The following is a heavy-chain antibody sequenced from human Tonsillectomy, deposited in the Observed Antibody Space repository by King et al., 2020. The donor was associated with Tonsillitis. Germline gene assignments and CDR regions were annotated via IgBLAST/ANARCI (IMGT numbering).Heavy chain of an antibody. J-gene: IGHJ4*02. D-gene: IGHD3-22*01. V-gene: IGHV4-31*03. CDR1: GVSISSGGYY. CDR3: VSSTYDSSGYSVSYFDY. CDR2: IYYSGST. Sequence: VQLQESGPGLVKPSQTLSLTCTVSGVSISSGGYYWSWIRQHPGKGLEWIGYIYYSGSTYYNVSLKSRVTISVDTSKNQFSLKLSSVTAADTAVYYCVSSTYDSSGYSVSYFDYWGQGTLVTVSS.